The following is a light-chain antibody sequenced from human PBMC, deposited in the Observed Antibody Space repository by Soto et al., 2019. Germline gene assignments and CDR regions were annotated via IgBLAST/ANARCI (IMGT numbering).Light chain of an antibody. Sequence: QSVLTQPASVSESPRQSITISCTGTNSDIGFYNYVSWYQQHPGEAPKLIIYEVAKRPSGVSSRFSGSKSGNTASLTISGLQAEDEADYHCSSYTSSSPLYVFGTGTKVTVL. CDR1: NSDIGFYNY. CDR2: EVA. CDR3: SSYTSSSPLYV. J-gene: IGLJ1*01. V-gene: IGLV2-14*01.